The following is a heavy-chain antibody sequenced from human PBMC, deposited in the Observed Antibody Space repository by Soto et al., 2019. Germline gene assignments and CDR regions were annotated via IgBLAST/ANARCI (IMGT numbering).Heavy chain of an antibody. CDR3: VRRHVSATGIDWFDP. CDR1: GFTFSTYW. Sequence: GESLKISCAASGFTFSTYWMSWVRQAPGKGLEWLANIKEDGSEKYYVDSVKGRFTISRDNAKNSLYLQVNGLRAEDTAVYYCVRRHVSATGIDWFDPWGQGTLVTVS. V-gene: IGHV3-7*01. J-gene: IGHJ5*02. D-gene: IGHD6-13*01. CDR2: IKEDGSEK.